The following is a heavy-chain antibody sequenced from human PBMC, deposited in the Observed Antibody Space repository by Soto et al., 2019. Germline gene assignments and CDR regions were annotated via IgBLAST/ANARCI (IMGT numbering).Heavy chain of an antibody. CDR1: GGSISSYY. D-gene: IGHD2-2*01. CDR3: ARDRYCSSTSCYPNDAFDI. V-gene: IGHV4-59*01. Sequence: QVQLQESGPGLVKPSETLSLTCTVSGGSISSYYWSWIRQPPGKGLEWIGYIYYSGSTNYNPSLKSRATISVDTSMNQFSLKLSSVTAADTAVYYCARDRYCSSTSCYPNDAFDIWGQGTMVTFSS. CDR2: IYYSGST. J-gene: IGHJ3*02.